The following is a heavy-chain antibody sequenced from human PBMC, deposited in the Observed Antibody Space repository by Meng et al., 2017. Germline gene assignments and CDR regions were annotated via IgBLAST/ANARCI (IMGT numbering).Heavy chain of an antibody. D-gene: IGHD3-10*01. Sequence: ASVKVSCKASGYTFTSYGISWARQAPGQGLEWMGWIIAYNGNTNYAQKLQGRVTMTTDTSTSTAYMELRSLRSGDTAVYYCARAGAPGGSSAFDYWGQGTLVTVSS. CDR1: GYTFTSYG. J-gene: IGHJ4*02. V-gene: IGHV1-18*01. CDR3: ARAGAPGGSSAFDY. CDR2: IIAYNGNT.